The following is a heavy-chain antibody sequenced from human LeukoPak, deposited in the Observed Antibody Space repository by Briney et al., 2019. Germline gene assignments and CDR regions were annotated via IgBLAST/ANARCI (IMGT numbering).Heavy chain of an antibody. D-gene: IGHD6-13*01. CDR2: INPNSGGT. J-gene: IGHJ4*02. Sequence: ASVKVSCKASGYTVTGYYMHWVRQAPGQGLEWMGWINPNSGGTNYAQKFQGRVTMTRDTSISTAYMELSRLRSDDTAVYYCARAFRYSSSWYFDYWGQGTLVTVSS. CDR1: GYTVTGYY. CDR3: ARAFRYSSSWYFDY. V-gene: IGHV1-2*02.